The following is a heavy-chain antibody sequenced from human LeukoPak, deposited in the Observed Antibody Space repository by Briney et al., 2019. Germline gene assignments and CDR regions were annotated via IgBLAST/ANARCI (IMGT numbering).Heavy chain of an antibody. Sequence: GESLKISCKGSGYSFTSYWIGWVRQMPGKGLEWMGIIYPGDSDTRYSPSFQGQVTISADKSISTAYLQWSSLKASDTAMYYCARGSGYIVERGLLVGPYNWFDPWGQGTLVTVSS. J-gene: IGHJ5*02. V-gene: IGHV5-51*01. CDR3: ARGSGYIVERGLLVGPYNWFDP. CDR1: GYSFTSYW. CDR2: IYPGDSDT. D-gene: IGHD2-15*01.